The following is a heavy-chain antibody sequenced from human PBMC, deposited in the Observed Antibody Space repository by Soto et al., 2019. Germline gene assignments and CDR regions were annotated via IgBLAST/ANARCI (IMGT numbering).Heavy chain of an antibody. V-gene: IGHV3-21*01. J-gene: IGHJ5*02. CDR1: GFTFSSYS. CDR3: ARDISGSYYGHNWFDP. CDR2: ISSSSSYI. Sequence: GGSLRLSCAASGFTFSSYSMNWVRQAPWKGLEWVSSISSSSSYIYYADSVKGRFTISRDNAKNSLYLQMNSLRAEDTAVYYCARDISGSYYGHNWFDPWGQGTLVTVSS. D-gene: IGHD1-26*01.